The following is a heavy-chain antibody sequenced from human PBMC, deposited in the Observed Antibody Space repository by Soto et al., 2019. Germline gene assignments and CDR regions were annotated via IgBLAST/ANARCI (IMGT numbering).Heavy chain of an antibody. D-gene: IGHD4-17*01. CDR2: IYYSGST. V-gene: IGHV4-59*01. Sequence: ASETLSLTCTVSGGSISSYYWSWIRQPPGKGLEWIGYIYYSGSTNYNPSLKSRVTISVDTSKNQFSLKLSSVTAADTAVYYCARDGALGEDYGDYNWFDPWGQGTLVTVSS. J-gene: IGHJ5*02. CDR3: ARDGALGEDYGDYNWFDP. CDR1: GGSISSYY.